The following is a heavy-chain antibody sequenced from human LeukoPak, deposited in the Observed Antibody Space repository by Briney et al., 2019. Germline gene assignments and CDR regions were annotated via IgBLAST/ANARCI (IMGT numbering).Heavy chain of an antibody. CDR1: GFRFDDYG. CDR2: IYSGGST. CDR3: ARVLVGALDY. D-gene: IGHD1-26*01. J-gene: IGHJ4*02. V-gene: IGHV3-53*01. Sequence: GGSLRLSCAASGFRFDDYGMSWVRQVPGKGLEWVSVIYSGGSTYYADSVKGRFTISRDNSKNTLYLQMNSLRAEDTAVYYCARVLVGALDYWGQGTLVTVSS.